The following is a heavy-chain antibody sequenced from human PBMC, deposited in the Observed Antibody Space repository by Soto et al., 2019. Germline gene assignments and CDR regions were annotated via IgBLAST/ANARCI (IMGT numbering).Heavy chain of an antibody. CDR3: ARRKYSGTFWSLDY. Sequence: SETLSLTCTVSGDSISSSTYYRTWIRQPPGKGLEWIGNIFYSGITHYNPSLRSRFILSVDTSKNQFSLNLSSVTAADTAVYYCARRKYSGTFWSLDYWGQGIMVTVSS. V-gene: IGHV4-39*01. CDR1: GDSISSSTYY. CDR2: IFYSGIT. D-gene: IGHD1-26*01. J-gene: IGHJ4*02.